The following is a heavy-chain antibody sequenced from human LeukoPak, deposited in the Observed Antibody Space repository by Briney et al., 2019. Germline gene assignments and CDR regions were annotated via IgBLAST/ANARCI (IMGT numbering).Heavy chain of an antibody. Sequence: SQTLSLTCTVSGGSISSGSYYWSWIWQPAGKGLEWIGRIYTSGSTNYNPSLKSRVTISVDTSKNQFSLKLSSVTAADTAVYYCARVDYYDRVDYWGQGTLVTVSS. CDR3: ARVDYYDRVDY. J-gene: IGHJ4*02. CDR1: GGSISSGSYY. CDR2: IYTSGST. D-gene: IGHD3-22*01. V-gene: IGHV4-61*02.